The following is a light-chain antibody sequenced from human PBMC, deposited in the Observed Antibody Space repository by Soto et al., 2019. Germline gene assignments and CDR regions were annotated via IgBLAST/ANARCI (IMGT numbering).Light chain of an antibody. J-gene: IGKJ2*01. CDR1: QSISNW. Sequence: DIQMTQSPSTLSASVGDRVTISCRASQSISNWLAWYQQKPGKAPKLLIYKASSLESGVPSRFSGSGSGTEFTLTISSLQPDDFATYYCQEYKTYSYTFXQGT. V-gene: IGKV1-5*03. CDR2: KAS. CDR3: QEYKTYSYT.